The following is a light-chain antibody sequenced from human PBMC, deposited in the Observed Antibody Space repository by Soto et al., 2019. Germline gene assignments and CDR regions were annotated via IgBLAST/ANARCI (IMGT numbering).Light chain of an antibody. CDR2: KAS. CDR1: QSISPW. J-gene: IGKJ1*01. V-gene: IGKV1-5*03. Sequence: EIQMTQSPSTLSASVGDRVTITCRASQSISPWLAWYQQKPGKPPNLLIYKASSLESGVPARFSGSGSGTEFTLTISSLQPDDFATYYCLQYNTYPWTFGQGTKVDIK. CDR3: LQYNTYPWT.